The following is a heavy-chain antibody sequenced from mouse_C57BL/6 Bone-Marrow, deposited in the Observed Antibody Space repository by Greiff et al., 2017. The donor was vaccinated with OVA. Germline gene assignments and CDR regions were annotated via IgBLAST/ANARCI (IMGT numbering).Heavy chain of an antibody. J-gene: IGHJ3*01. Sequence: EVMLVESGPELVKPGASVKISCKASGYSFTGYYMNWVKQSPEKSLEWIGEINPSTGGTTYNQKFKAKATLTVDKSSSTAYMQLKSLTSEDSAVYDYARGGTRPFAYWGQGTLVTVSA. CDR2: INPSTGGT. V-gene: IGHV1-42*01. D-gene: IGHD4-1*01. CDR3: ARGGTRPFAY. CDR1: GYSFTGYY.